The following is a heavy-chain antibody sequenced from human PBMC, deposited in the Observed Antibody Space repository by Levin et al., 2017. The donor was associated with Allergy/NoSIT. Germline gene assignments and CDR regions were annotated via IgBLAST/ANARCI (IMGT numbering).Heavy chain of an antibody. D-gene: IGHD3-10*01. J-gene: IGHJ6*02. V-gene: IGHV4-34*01. CDR3: ARLWFGEIVTGKYYYYGLDI. CDR1: GGTFRGYY. Sequence: NSSETLSLTCAIYGGTFRGYYWTWIRQPPGKGLEWIGEINHAGITKYNPSLKSRATISLDTSSNQFSLNLSSVTAADTAVYYCARLWFGEIVTGKYYYYGLDIWGQGTTVTVSS. CDR2: INHAGIT.